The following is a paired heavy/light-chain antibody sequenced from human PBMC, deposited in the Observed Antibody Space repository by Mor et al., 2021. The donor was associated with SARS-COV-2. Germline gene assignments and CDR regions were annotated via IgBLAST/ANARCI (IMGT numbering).Heavy chain of an antibody. Sequence: EVQLVESGGGLVQPGGSLRLSCAASGFTLRSYWMSWVRQAPGKGLEWVANIKQDGSEKYYVDSVKGRFTISRDNAKNSLYLQMNSLRAEDTAVYYCASLEGFLNYYYYGMDVWGQGTTVTVSS. CDR3: ASLEGFLNYYYYGMDV. CDR2: IKQDGSEK. V-gene: IGHV3-7*01. J-gene: IGHJ6*02. CDR1: GFTLRSYW.
Light chain of an antibody. CDR2: ENN. CDR1: SSNIGNNY. CDR3: GTWDGSLSAGV. J-gene: IGLJ3*02. Sequence: QSVLTQPPSVSAAPGQKVTISCSGSSSNIGNNYVSWYQQLPGTAPKLLIYENNKRPSGIPDRFSGSKSGTSATLGITGLQTGDEADYYCGTWDGSLSAGVFGGGTKLTVL. V-gene: IGLV1-51*02.